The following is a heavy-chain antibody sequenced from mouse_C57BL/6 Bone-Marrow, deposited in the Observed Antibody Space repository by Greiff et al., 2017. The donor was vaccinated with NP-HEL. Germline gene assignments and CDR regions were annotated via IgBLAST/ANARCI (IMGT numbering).Heavy chain of an antibody. CDR2: INPGSGGT. Sequence: VQLQQSGAELVRPGPSGKVSCKASGYAFTNYLIEWVKQRPGQGLEWIGVINPGSGGTNYNEKFKGKATLTADKSSSTAYMQLSSLTSEDSAVYFCARNYGSSDYWGQGTTLTVSS. J-gene: IGHJ2*01. V-gene: IGHV1-54*01. CDR3: ARNYGSSDY. CDR1: GYAFTNYL. D-gene: IGHD1-1*01.